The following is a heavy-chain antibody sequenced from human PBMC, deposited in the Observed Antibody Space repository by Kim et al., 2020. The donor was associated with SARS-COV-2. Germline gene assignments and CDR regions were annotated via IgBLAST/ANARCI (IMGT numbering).Heavy chain of an antibody. Sequence: SETLSLTCTVSRGFISSSPYYWGWIRQPPGKGLEWIASISYTKFNYYNPSLESRVTISVDTSKNQFSLKLYSVNAADTAVYYCARPGYASGSYSFDSWGQGTLVTVSS. J-gene: IGHJ4*02. CDR2: ISYTKFN. V-gene: IGHV4-39*01. CDR1: RGFISSSPYY. D-gene: IGHD3-10*01. CDR3: ARPGYASGSYSFDS.